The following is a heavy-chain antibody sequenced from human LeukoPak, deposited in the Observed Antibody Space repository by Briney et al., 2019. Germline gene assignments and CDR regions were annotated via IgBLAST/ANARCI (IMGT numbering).Heavy chain of an antibody. CDR2: ISGSGGST. CDR3: AAPMTTVTTASGY. Sequence: GGSLRLSCAASGFTFSSYAMSWVRQAPGKGLEWVSAISGSGGSTYYADPVKGRFTISRDNSKNTLYLQMNSLRAEDTAVYYCAAPMTTVTTASGYWGQGTLVTVSS. CDR1: GFTFSSYA. J-gene: IGHJ4*02. V-gene: IGHV3-23*01. D-gene: IGHD4-17*01.